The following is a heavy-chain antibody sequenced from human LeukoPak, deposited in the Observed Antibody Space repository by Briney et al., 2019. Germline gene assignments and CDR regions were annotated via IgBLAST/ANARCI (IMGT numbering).Heavy chain of an antibody. J-gene: IGHJ4*02. CDR3: AGGPYGRDGYNWDY. CDR2: INHSGST. CDR1: GGSFSGYY. Sequence: SETLSLTCAVYGGSFSGYYWSWIRQPPGKGLEWIGEINHSGSTNYNPSLKSRVTISVDTSKNQFSLKLSSVTAADTAVYYCAGGPYGRDGYNWDYWGQGTLVT. V-gene: IGHV4-34*01. D-gene: IGHD5-24*01.